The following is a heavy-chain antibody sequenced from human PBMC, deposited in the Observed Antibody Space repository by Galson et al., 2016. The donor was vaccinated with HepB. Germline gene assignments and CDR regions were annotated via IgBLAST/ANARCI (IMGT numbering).Heavy chain of an antibody. CDR2: TIGSGATT. D-gene: IGHD3-10*01. V-gene: IGHV3-23*01. CDR1: GFNFSRYV. Sequence: SLRLSCAASGFNFSRYVMARVRQSPGKGLEWVSGTIGSGATTFYADSLEGRFTISRDNSRNTLDLQINSLRAEDTAVYYCARSYYHDLGTYYMDPHWGQGALVTVSS. CDR3: ARSYYHDLGTYYMDPH. J-gene: IGHJ4*02.